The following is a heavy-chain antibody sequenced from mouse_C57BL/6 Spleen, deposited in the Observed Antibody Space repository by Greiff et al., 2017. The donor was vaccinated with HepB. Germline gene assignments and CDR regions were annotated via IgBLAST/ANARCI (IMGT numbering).Heavy chain of an antibody. J-gene: IGHJ2*01. CDR3: ARFFYYYGSFDY. Sequence: QVQLQQPGAELVKPGASVKMSCKASGYTFTSYWITWVKQRPGQGLEWIGDIYPGSGSTNYNEKFKSKATLTVDTSSSTAYMQLSSLTSEDSAVYYCARFFYYYGSFDYWGQGTTLTVSS. V-gene: IGHV1-55*01. D-gene: IGHD1-1*01. CDR1: GYTFTSYW. CDR2: IYPGSGST.